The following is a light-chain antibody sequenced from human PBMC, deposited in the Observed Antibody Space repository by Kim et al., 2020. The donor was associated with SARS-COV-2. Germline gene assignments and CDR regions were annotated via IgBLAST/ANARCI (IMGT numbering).Light chain of an antibody. CDR2: DAS. CDR3: QQYNVY. V-gene: IGKV1-5*01. J-gene: IGKJ2*01. Sequence: STLSAAAGDRVTITCRASQSITTWLAWYQQKPGRAPKLLIYDASSLHSGVPSRFSGSGYGTEFTLTISSMQPDDFATNHCQQYNVYFGQGTRLEI. CDR1: QSITTW.